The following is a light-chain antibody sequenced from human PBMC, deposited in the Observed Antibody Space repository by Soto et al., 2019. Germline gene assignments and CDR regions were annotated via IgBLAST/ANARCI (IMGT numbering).Light chain of an antibody. CDR2: SAS. V-gene: IGKV1-9*01. J-gene: IGKJ1*01. CDR1: QDISSY. Sequence: IQLTQSPSSLPASVRDRVTITCRASQDISSYLAWYQQKPGKAPKLLIFSASTLQSGVPSRFSGSGSGTDFTLTSSSLQPEDSATYYCQQLNSYPWTFGQGTKVEIK. CDR3: QQLNSYPWT.